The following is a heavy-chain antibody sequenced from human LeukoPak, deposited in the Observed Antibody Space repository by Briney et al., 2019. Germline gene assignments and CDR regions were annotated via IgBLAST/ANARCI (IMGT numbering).Heavy chain of an antibody. V-gene: IGHV1-18*01. J-gene: IGHJ4*02. D-gene: IGHD6-19*01. CDR3: ARDFGSGWYGLNFDY. CDR1: GYTFTSYG. Sequence: ASVKVSCKASGYTFTSYGISWVRQAPGQGLEWMGWIGTYNGNTNYAQKLQGRVTMTTDTSTSTAYMELRSLRSDDTAVYYCARDFGSGWYGLNFDYWGQGTLVTVSS. CDR2: IGTYNGNT.